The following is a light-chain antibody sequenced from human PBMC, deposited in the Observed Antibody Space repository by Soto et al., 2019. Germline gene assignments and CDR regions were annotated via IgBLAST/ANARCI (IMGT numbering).Light chain of an antibody. CDR3: SSYTTSSTVL. Sequence: QAVVTQPPSASGTPGQRVTISCSGSNSNVGNNTVNWYQQFPGTSPRLLIEGYNQRPSGVPDRFSGSKSANSASLAISGLKSEDEADYYCSSYTTSSTVLFAGGTKLTVL. CDR2: GYN. J-gene: IGLJ2*01. CDR1: NSNVGNNT. V-gene: IGLV1-44*01.